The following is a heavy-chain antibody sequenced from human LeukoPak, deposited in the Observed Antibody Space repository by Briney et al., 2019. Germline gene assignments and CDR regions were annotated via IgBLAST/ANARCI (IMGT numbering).Heavy chain of an antibody. CDR3: ARDRPCRYYDSSGAFDY. D-gene: IGHD3-22*01. CDR1: GFTVSSNY. Sequence: PGGSLRLSCAASGFTVSSNYMSWVRQAPWKGLEWVSVIYSGGSTYYADSVKGRFTISRDNSKNTLYLQMNSLRAEDTAVYYCARDRPCRYYDSSGAFDYWGQGTLVTVSS. V-gene: IGHV3-53*01. CDR2: IYSGGST. J-gene: IGHJ4*02.